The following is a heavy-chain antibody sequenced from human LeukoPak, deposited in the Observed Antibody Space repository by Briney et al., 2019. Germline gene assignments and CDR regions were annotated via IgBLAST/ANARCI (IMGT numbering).Heavy chain of an antibody. CDR1: GFTFSSYG. CDR3: AKAGGSSWYDA. J-gene: IGHJ5*02. D-gene: IGHD6-13*01. CDR2: ISASGGRT. V-gene: IGHV3-23*01. Sequence: GGSLRLSCAASGFTFSSYGMSWVRQAPGKGLEWVSAISASGGRTYYADSVKGRFTISRDNSKNTMYQQMNSLRAEDTAVYYCAKAGGSSWYDAWGQGILVTVSS.